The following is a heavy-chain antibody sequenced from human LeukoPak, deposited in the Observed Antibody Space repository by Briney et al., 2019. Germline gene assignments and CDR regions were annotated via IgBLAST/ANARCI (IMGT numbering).Heavy chain of an antibody. CDR2: ISSGGSTI. J-gene: IGHJ3*02. CDR1: GFTFRDYY. CDR3: ARDFGRWAFDI. V-gene: IGHV3-11*01. D-gene: IGHD4-23*01. Sequence: GGSLRLSCAASGFTFRDYYMNWVRQAPGKGLEWVSYISSGGSTISYVDSVKGRFTISRDNAKNSLYLRMSSLRAEDTAVYSCARDFGRWAFDIWGQGAMVTVSS.